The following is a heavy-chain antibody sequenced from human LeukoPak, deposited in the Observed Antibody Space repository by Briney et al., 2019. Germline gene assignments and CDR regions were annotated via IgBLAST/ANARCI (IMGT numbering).Heavy chain of an antibody. D-gene: IGHD4-23*01. Sequence: PSETLSLTCTVSGGSISSYYWSWIRQPPGKGLEWIGYIYYSGSTNYNPSLKSRVTISVDTSKNQFSLKLSSVTAADTAVYYCAREGWLLQYFQHWGQGTLVTVSS. CDR3: AREGWLLQYFQH. CDR2: IYYSGST. CDR1: GGSISSYY. V-gene: IGHV4-59*01. J-gene: IGHJ1*01.